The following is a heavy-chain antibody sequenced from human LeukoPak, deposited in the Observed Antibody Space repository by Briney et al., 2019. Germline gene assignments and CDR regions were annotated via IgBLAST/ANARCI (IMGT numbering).Heavy chain of an antibody. Sequence: GGSLRLSCAGSGFTFSSYSMNWVRQAPGKGLEWVSSISSSSSYIYYADSVKGRFTISRDNARNSLYLQMNSLRAEDTAVYYCAREDASSMDVWGKGTTVTVSS. CDR1: GFTFSSYS. CDR2: ISSSSSYI. J-gene: IGHJ6*03. CDR3: AREDASSMDV. V-gene: IGHV3-21*01.